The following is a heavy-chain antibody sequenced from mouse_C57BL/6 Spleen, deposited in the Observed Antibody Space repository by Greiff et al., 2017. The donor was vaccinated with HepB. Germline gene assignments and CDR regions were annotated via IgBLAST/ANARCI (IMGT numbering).Heavy chain of an antibody. J-gene: IGHJ1*03. D-gene: IGHD1-1*01. CDR3: ARSNYGSSYDWYFDV. CDR1: GYAFSSYW. V-gene: IGHV1-80*01. CDR2: IYPGDGDT. Sequence: QVQLKQSGAELVKPGASVKISCKASGYAFSSYWMNWVKQRPGKGLEWIGQIYPGDGDTNYNGKFKGKATLTADKSSSTAYMQLSSLTSEDSAVYFGARSNYGSSYDWYFDVWGTGTTVTVSS.